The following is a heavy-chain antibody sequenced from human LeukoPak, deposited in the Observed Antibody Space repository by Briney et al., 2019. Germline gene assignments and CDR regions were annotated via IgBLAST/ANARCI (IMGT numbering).Heavy chain of an antibody. CDR1: GYTFTSYG. Sequence: ASVKVSCKASGYTFTSYGVSWVRQAPGQGLEWMGWISGSNGNTNYAQKLQGRVTMTTDTSTSTAYMELRSLRSDDTAVYYCARVHYDILTGYSYFDYWGQGTLVTVSS. CDR2: ISGSNGNT. V-gene: IGHV1-18*01. CDR3: ARVHYDILTGYSYFDY. D-gene: IGHD3-9*01. J-gene: IGHJ4*02.